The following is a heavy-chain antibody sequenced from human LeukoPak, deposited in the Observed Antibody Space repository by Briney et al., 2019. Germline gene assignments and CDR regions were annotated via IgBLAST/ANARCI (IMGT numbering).Heavy chain of an antibody. CDR1: GFTFSSYA. CDR2: ISYDGSNK. D-gene: IGHD3-9*01. J-gene: IGHJ3*02. V-gene: IGHV3-30*04. Sequence: GRSLRLSCAASGFTFSSYAMHWVRQAPGKGLEWVAVISYDGSNKYYADSVKGRFTISRDNSKNTLYLQMNSLRAEDTAVYYCARVRARYYDILTGSKKDAFDIWDQGTMVTVSS. CDR3: ARVRARYYDILTGSKKDAFDI.